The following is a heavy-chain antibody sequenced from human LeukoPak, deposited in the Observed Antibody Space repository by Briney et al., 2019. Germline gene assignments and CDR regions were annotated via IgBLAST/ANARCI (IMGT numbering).Heavy chain of an antibody. V-gene: IGHV3-11*01. CDR3: ARAPIVGAIRRAFDI. CDR2: ISSSGSTI. CDR1: GFTFSDYH. D-gene: IGHD1-26*01. Sequence: PGGSLRLSCAASGFTFSDYHMSWIRQAPGKGLEWVSYISSSGSTIYYADSVKGRFTISRDNAKNSLYLQMNSLRAEDTAVYYCARAPIVGAIRRAFDIWGQGTMVTVSS. J-gene: IGHJ3*02.